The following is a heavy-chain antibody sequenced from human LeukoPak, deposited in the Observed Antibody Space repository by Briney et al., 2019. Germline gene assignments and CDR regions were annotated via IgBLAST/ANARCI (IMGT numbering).Heavy chain of an antibody. D-gene: IGHD3-10*01. Sequence: GSLRLSCAASGFTFSNYAMNWVRQPPGKGLEWIGEINHSGSTNYNPSLKSRVTISVDTSKNQFSLKLSSVTAADTAVYYCARRRPYGSGSYSLDYWGQGTLVTVSS. V-gene: IGHV4-34*01. J-gene: IGHJ4*02. CDR1: GFTFSNYA. CDR3: ARRRPYGSGSYSLDY. CDR2: INHSGST.